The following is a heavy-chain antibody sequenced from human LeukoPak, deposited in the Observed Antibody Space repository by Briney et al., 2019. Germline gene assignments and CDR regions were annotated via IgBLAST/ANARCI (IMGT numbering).Heavy chain of an antibody. D-gene: IGHD3-3*01. J-gene: IGHJ4*02. CDR2: ISAYNGNT. Sequence: ASVKVSCKASGYTFTSYGISWVRQAPGQGLEWMGWISAYNGNTNYAQKLQGRVTMTTDTSTSTAYMELRSLRSDDTAVYYCARDLNSDFWSGPPEDYWGQGTLVTVSS. CDR1: GYTFTSYG. CDR3: ARDLNSDFWSGPPEDY. V-gene: IGHV1-18*01.